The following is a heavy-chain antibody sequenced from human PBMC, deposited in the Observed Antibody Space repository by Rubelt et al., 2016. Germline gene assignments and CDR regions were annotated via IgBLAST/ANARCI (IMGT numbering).Heavy chain of an antibody. J-gene: IGHJ4*02. D-gene: IGHD2-2*01. CDR2: IYYNGNT. Sequence: QVQLQESGPGLVKPSETLSLTCTVSGGSVSSGSYYWSWIRQSPGKGLECIGHIYYNGNTKYNPSLQSRVTISIDTAKNQSALKLRAVNTGDTARDCCTREIRNASPTPRGDDWGQGILVTVSS. CDR1: GGSVSSGSYY. V-gene: IGHV4-61*01. CDR3: TREIRNASPTPRGDD.